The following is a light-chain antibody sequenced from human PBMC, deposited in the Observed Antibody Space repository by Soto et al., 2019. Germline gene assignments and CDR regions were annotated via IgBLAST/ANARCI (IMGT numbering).Light chain of an antibody. CDR2: SNT. J-gene: IGLJ2*01. CDR3: QSYDNILSAVV. V-gene: IGLV1-40*01. Sequence: QSVLTQPPSVSGAPGQRVTISCTGSSSSVGAGYDVHWYQHLPRTAPKLLIFSNTNRPSGVPDRFSGSKSGTSVSLAIAGLQAEDEGDYNCQSYDNILSAVVFGGGTKVTVL. CDR1: SSSVGAGYD.